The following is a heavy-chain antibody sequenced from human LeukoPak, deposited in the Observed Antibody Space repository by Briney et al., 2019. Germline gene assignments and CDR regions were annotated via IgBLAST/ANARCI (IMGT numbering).Heavy chain of an antibody. CDR2: ISSSSGYI. Sequence: GGSLRLSCAASGFTFSDYYMNWVRQAPGKGLEWVSSISSSSGYIYYADSVKGRFSISRDNAKNSLYLQMNSLRAEDTAVYYCARDLGSSSWKHAFDIWGQGTMVTVSS. V-gene: IGHV3-21*01. CDR1: GFTFSDYY. J-gene: IGHJ3*02. CDR3: ARDLGSSSWKHAFDI. D-gene: IGHD6-13*01.